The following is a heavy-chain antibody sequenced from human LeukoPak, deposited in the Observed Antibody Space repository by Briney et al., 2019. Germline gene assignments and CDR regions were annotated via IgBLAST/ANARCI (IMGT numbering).Heavy chain of an antibody. CDR1: GFTFSDYY. Sequence: GGSLRLSCAASGFTFSDYYMSWIRQAPGKGPEWVSYISSSSKIIFYADSAKGRFTISRDNAKNSLYLQMNSLRAEDTAVYYCAELGITMIGGVWGKGTTVTISS. D-gene: IGHD3-10*02. CDR3: AELGITMIGGV. CDR2: ISSSSKII. V-gene: IGHV3-11*04. J-gene: IGHJ6*04.